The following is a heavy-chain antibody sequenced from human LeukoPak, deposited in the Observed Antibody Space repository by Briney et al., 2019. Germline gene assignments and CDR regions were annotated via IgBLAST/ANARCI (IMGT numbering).Heavy chain of an antibody. J-gene: IGHJ4*02. CDR1: GFTFSSYS. Sequence: GGSLRLSCAASGFTFSSYSMNWVRQAPGKGLEWVSSISSSSSYIYYADSVKGRFTISRDNAKNSLYLQMNSLRAEDTAVYYCARGLDTAMAQIDYWGQGTLVTVSS. CDR2: ISSSSSYI. V-gene: IGHV3-21*01. CDR3: ARGLDTAMAQIDY. D-gene: IGHD5-18*01.